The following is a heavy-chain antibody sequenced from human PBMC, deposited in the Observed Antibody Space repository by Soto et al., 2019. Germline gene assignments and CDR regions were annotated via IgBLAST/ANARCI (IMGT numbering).Heavy chain of an antibody. CDR2: IYSGGST. CDR1: GFTVSSNY. J-gene: IGHJ6*02. V-gene: IGHV3-66*01. D-gene: IGHD3-10*01. Sequence: GGSLRLSCAASGFTVSSNYMSWVRQAPGKGLEWVSVIYSGGSTYYADSVKGRFTISRDNSKNTLYLQMNSLRAEDTAVYYCARDRVWFGESYYYYYGMDVWGQGTTVTASS. CDR3: ARDRVWFGESYYYYYGMDV.